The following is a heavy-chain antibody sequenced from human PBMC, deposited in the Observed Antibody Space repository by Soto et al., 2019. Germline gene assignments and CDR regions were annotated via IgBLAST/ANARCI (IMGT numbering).Heavy chain of an antibody. CDR2: ISGSGGST. V-gene: IGHV3-23*01. D-gene: IGHD3-10*01. J-gene: IGHJ5*02. Sequence: GVLRLSCAASGFTFSSYAMSWVRQAPGKGLEWVSAISGSGGSTYYADSVKGRFTISRDNSKNTLYLQMNSLRAEDTAVYYCAKDLHITGGFDPWGQGTLVTVSS. CDR3: AKDLHITGGFDP. CDR1: GFTFSSYA.